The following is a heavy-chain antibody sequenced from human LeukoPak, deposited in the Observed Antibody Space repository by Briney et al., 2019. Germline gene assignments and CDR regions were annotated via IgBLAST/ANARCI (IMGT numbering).Heavy chain of an antibody. CDR1: GFTFSSYG. J-gene: IGHJ4*02. D-gene: IGHD1-26*01. CDR2: ISYDGSNK. CDR3: AKDETHWVVGATAFYFDY. V-gene: IGHV3-30*18. Sequence: GGSLRLSCAASGFTFSSYGMHWVRQAPGKGLEWVAVISYDGSNKYYADSVKGRFTISRDNSKNTLYLQMNSLRAEDTAVYYCAKDETHWVVGATAFYFDYWGQGTLVTVSS.